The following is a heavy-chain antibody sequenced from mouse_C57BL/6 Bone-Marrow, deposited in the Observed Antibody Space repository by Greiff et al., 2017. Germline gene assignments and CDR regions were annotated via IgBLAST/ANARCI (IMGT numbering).Heavy chain of an antibody. Sequence: EVQLQQSGPELVKPGASVKISCKASGYSFTGYYMNWVKQSPDKSLEWIGEINPSTGGTTYNQKFKAKATLTVDKSSSTAYMQLKSLTSEDSAVYYCARSRYYGSSYYFDYWGQGTTLTVSS. CDR2: INPSTGGT. D-gene: IGHD1-1*01. CDR1: GYSFTGYY. CDR3: ARSRYYGSSYYFDY. J-gene: IGHJ2*01. V-gene: IGHV1-42*01.